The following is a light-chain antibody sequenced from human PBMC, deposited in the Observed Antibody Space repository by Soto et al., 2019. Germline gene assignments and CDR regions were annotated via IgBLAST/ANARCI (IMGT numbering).Light chain of an antibody. CDR3: SSTTKNVAWV. Sequence: QSALTQPASVSGSPGQSITISCTGTSGDVGAFNYISWYQQHPDKAPKLLTYEVSYRPSGVSNRFSGSKSGNTASLTISGLPPEDEADYYCSSTTKNVAWVFGGGTKVTVL. CDR1: SGDVGAFNY. CDR2: EVS. V-gene: IGLV2-14*01. J-gene: IGLJ3*02.